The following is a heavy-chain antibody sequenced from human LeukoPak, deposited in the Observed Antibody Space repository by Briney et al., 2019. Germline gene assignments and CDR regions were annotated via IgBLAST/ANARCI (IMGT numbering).Heavy chain of an antibody. CDR2: ISGSGGST. CDR3: ARDSLYVAAAGMFY. J-gene: IGHJ4*02. Sequence: GGSLRLSCAASGFTFSSYAMSWVRQAPGKGLEWVSAISGSGGSTYYADSVKGRFTISRDNSKNTLYPQMNSLRAEDTAVYYCARDSLYVAAAGMFYWGQGTLVTVSS. CDR1: GFTFSSYA. V-gene: IGHV3-23*01. D-gene: IGHD6-13*01.